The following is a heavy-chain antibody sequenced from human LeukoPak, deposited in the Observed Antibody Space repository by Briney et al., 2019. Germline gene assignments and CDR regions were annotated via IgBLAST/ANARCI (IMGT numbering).Heavy chain of an antibody. J-gene: IGHJ4*02. CDR3: ARSGRGTYYYFDL. V-gene: IGHV1-46*01. CDR2: INPSGGST. CDR1: GYIFTGYY. Sequence: ASVKVSCKASGYIFTGYYMHWVRQAPGQGLEWMGIINPSGGSTSYAQKFQGRVTMTRDTSTSTVYMELSSLRSEDTAVYYCARSGRGTYYYFDLWGQGTLVTVSS. D-gene: IGHD5-12*01.